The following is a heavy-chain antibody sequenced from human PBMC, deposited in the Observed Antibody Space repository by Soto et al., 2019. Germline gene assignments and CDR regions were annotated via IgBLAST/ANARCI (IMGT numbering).Heavy chain of an antibody. J-gene: IGHJ6*02. Sequence: GGSLRLSCAASGFTFSSYGMHWVRQAPGKGLEWVAVIWYDGSNKYYADSVKGRFTISRDNSKNTLYLQMNSLRAEDTAVYYCARDRGRAVAVYYGMDVWGQGTTVTVSS. V-gene: IGHV3-33*01. CDR1: GFTFSSYG. CDR2: IWYDGSNK. CDR3: ARDRGRAVAVYYGMDV. D-gene: IGHD6-19*01.